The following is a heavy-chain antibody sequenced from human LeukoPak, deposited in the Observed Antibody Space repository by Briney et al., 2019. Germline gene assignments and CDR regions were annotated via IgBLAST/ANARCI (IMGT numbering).Heavy chain of an antibody. J-gene: IGHJ4*02. CDR2: ISSSGSTI. CDR1: GFTFSSYE. CDR3: ARPPYYYDSSGLDY. V-gene: IGHV3-48*03. Sequence: GGSLRLSCAASGFTFSSYEMNWVRQAPGKGLEWVSYISSSGSTIYYADSVKGRFTISRDNAKNSLYLQMNSLRAEDTAVYYCARPPYYYDSSGLDYWGQGTLLTVSS. D-gene: IGHD3-22*01.